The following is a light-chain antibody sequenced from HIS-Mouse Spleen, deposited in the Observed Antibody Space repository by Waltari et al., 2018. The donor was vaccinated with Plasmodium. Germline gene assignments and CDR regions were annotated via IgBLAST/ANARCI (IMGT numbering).Light chain of an antibody. Sequence: YELTQPPSVSVSPGQTARITCSGDALPKKYAYWYQQKSGQAPVLVISEDSKRPSGIPGRFSGSSSGKMATLTISGAQVEDEADYYCYSTDSSGNHRVFGGGTKLTVL. CDR3: YSTDSSGNHRV. CDR2: EDS. V-gene: IGLV3-10*01. J-gene: IGLJ3*02. CDR1: ALPKKY.